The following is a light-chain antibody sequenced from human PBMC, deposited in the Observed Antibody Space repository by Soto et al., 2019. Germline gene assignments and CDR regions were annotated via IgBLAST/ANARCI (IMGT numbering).Light chain of an antibody. CDR2: GAS. V-gene: IGKV3-20*01. J-gene: IGKJ1*01. CDR1: QSVSSSY. Sequence: EIVLTQSPGTLSLAPGERATLSCRASQSVSSSYLAWYQQKPGPAPRLLIYGASSRATGIPDRFSGSGSGTDFILTISRLEPEDFAVYYCQQYGRSPWTFGQGTKVDI. CDR3: QQYGRSPWT.